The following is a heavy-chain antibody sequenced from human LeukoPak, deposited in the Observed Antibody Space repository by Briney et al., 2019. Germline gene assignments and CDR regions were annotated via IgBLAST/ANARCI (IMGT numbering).Heavy chain of an antibody. CDR1: GFTFSSYA. CDR2: ISGRGGST. CDR3: AKDETIKTPQDYYGMDV. Sequence: GGSLRLSCAAPGFTFSSYAMSWVRQAPGKGLEWVSAISGRGGSTYYADSVKGRFTISRDNSKNTLYLQMNSLRAEDTAVYYCAKDETIKTPQDYYGMDVWGQGTTVTVSS. J-gene: IGHJ6*02. V-gene: IGHV3-23*01. D-gene: IGHD3-9*01.